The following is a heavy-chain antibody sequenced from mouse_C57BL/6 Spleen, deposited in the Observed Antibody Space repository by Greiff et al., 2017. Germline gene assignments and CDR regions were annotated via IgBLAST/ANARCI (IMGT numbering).Heavy chain of an antibody. CDR2: IDPSDSYT. CDR3: ARGIYYEYYFNY. V-gene: IGHV1-69*01. J-gene: IGHJ2*01. CDR1: GYTFTSYW. Sequence: VQLQQPGAELVMPGASVKLSCKASGYTFTSYWMHWVKQRPGQGLEWIGEIDPSDSYTNYNQKFKGKSTLTVDKSSSTAYMQLSSLTSEDSAVYYCARGIYYEYYFNYWGQGTTLTVSS. D-gene: IGHD1-1*01.